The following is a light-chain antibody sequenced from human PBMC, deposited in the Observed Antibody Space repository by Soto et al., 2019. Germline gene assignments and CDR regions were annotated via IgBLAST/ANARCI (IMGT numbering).Light chain of an antibody. J-gene: IGKJ5*01. CDR1: QGLSSW. CDR2: ATS. Sequence: DLQMTQSPSSVSASVGDRVTITCRASQGLSSWLAWYQQKPGKAPKLLIYATSNLQSGVPSRFSGSGSGTDFTLTISSLQPEDFATYYCQQAESLPITFGQGTRLEIK. V-gene: IGKV1D-12*01. CDR3: QQAESLPIT.